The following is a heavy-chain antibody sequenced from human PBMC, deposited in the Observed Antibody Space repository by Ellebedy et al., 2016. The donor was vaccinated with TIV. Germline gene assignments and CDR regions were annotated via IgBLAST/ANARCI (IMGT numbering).Heavy chain of an antibody. CDR2: IDPSDSYT. CDR3: ARAKSGPLVP. CDR1: GYSFTSYW. J-gene: IGHJ5*02. D-gene: IGHD3-3*01. V-gene: IGHV5-10-1*01. Sequence: PGGSLRLSCKGSGYSFTSYWISWVRQMPGKGLEWMGRIDPSDSYTNYSPSFQGHVTISADKSISTAYLQWSSLKASDTAMYYCARAKSGPLVPWGQGTLVTVSS.